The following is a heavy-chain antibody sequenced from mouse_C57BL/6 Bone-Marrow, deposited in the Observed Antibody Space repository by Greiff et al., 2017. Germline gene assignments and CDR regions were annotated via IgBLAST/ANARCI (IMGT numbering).Heavy chain of an antibody. Sequence: QVQLQQSGPELVKPGASVKLSCKASGYTFTSYWMHWVKQRPGQGLEWIGMIHPNSGSTNYNEKFKSKATLTVDKSSSTAYMQLSSLTSEDSAVYYCARKDSNYVWYFDVWGTGTTVTVSS. V-gene: IGHV1-64*01. CDR2: IHPNSGST. CDR1: GYTFTSYW. CDR3: ARKDSNYVWYFDV. D-gene: IGHD2-5*01. J-gene: IGHJ1*03.